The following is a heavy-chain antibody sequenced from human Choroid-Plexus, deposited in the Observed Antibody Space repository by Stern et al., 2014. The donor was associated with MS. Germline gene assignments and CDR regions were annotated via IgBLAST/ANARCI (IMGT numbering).Heavy chain of an antibody. D-gene: IGHD2-15*01. CDR1: GYTFTSYG. Sequence: QVQLLQSGAVVKQPGASLTVSCPASGYTFTSYGISWVRQAPGPGLEGMAWIIAYNGNTNYAQKLQGRVTMTTDTSTSTSYMELRSLRSDDTAVYYCARGLLGSENAFDIWGQGTMVTVSS. CDR3: ARGLLGSENAFDI. V-gene: IGHV1-18*01. J-gene: IGHJ3*02. CDR2: IIAYNGNT.